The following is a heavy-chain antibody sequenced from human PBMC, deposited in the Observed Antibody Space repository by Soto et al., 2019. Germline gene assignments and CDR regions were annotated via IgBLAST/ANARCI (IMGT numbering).Heavy chain of an antibody. J-gene: IGHJ4*02. D-gene: IGHD5-18*01. CDR3: ASAIQLWLRRINTGYSG. Sequence: QVQLVQSGAEVKKPESTVKVSCKAPGGTFSTYAISWVRQAPGQGLEWMGGIIPMFGTANYAQRFQDRVTITADESKNTVKEEMTSLRSNDTAVYLCASAIQLWLRRINTGYSGWGQGTLITVSS. CDR1: GGTFSTYA. V-gene: IGHV1-69*12. CDR2: IIPMFGTA.